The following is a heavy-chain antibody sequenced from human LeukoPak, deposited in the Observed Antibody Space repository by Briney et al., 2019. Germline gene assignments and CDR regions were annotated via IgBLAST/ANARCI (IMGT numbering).Heavy chain of an antibody. V-gene: IGHV3-30-3*01. D-gene: IGHD6-13*01. CDR1: GFTFSSYA. CDR3: ASSTSSWLDY. J-gene: IGHJ4*02. CDR2: ISYDGSNK. Sequence: GRSLRLSCAASGFTFSSYAMHWVRQAPGKGLEWVAVISYDGSNKYYADSVKGRFTISRDNSKNTLYLQMNSLRAEDTAVYYCASSTSSWLDYWGQGTLVTVSS.